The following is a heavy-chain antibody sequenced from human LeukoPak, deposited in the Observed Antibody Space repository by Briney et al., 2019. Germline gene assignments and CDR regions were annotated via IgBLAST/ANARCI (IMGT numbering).Heavy chain of an antibody. CDR1: GGTFSSYA. CDR2: IIPIFGTA. D-gene: IGHD5-18*01. Sequence: ASVKVSCKASGGTFSSYAISWVRQAPGQGLEWMGGIIPIFGTANYAQKFQGRVTITADESTSTAYMELSSLRSEDTAVYCCARDTAMVTSVVNSIGDFGYWGQGTLVTVSS. J-gene: IGHJ4*02. CDR3: ARDTAMVTSVVNSIGDFGY. V-gene: IGHV1-69*13.